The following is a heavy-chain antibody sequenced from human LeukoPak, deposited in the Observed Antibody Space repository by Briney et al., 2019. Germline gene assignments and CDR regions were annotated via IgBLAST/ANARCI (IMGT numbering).Heavy chain of an antibody. CDR1: GYTFTGYY. V-gene: IGHV1-2*02. J-gene: IGHJ4*02. CDR2: INPNSGGT. D-gene: IGHD3-10*01. CDR3: ASTTSGYGSGSYRIDY. Sequence: GASVKVSCKASGYTFTGYYMHWVRQAPGQGLEWMGWINPNSGGTNYAQKFQGRVTMTRDTSISTAYMELNRLRSDDTAVYYCASTTSGYGSGSYRIDYWGQGTLVTVSS.